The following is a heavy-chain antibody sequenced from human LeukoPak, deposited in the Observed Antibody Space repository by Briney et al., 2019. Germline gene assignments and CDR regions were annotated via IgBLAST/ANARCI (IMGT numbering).Heavy chain of an antibody. Sequence: PGGSLRLSCAASGFTFNNYAMSWVRQAPGKGLEWVSSISGDGGVTYYADSVKGRFTISRDNSKNTLYVQMNSLRAEDTAVYYCAGGGVRVAVAGTYDYWGQGTLVTVSS. J-gene: IGHJ4*02. CDR3: AGGGVRVAVAGTYDY. V-gene: IGHV3-23*01. CDR1: GFTFNNYA. CDR2: ISGDGGVT. D-gene: IGHD6-19*01.